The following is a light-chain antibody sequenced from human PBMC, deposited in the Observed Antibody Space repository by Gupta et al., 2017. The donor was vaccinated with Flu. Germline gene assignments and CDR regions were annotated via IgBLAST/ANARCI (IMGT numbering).Light chain of an antibody. CDR3: QSYDSSRKSV. CDR1: SSNIGAGYD. CDR2: RND. Sequence: QSVLTQPPSVSGAPGQRVTISCTGGSSNIGAGYDVHWYQQRPGTAPEVLIYRNDNRASGVPDRFSGSKSGTSASLAITGLQAEDEADYYCQSYDSSRKSVFGGGTKVTVL. J-gene: IGLJ1*01. V-gene: IGLV1-40*01.